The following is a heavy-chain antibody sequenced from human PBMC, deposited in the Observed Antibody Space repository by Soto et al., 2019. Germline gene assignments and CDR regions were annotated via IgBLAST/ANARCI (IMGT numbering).Heavy chain of an antibody. CDR1: GGTFSSYA. D-gene: IGHD3-22*01. V-gene: IGHV1-69*13. CDR3: ASQNVRYYYDSSGPLR. J-gene: IGHJ4*02. CDR2: IIPIFGTA. Sequence: ASVKVSCKASGGTFSSYAISWVRQAPGQGLEWMGGIIPIFGTANYAQKFQGRVTITADESTSTAYMELSSLRSEDTAVYYCASQNVRYYYDSSGPLRWGQGTLVTVS.